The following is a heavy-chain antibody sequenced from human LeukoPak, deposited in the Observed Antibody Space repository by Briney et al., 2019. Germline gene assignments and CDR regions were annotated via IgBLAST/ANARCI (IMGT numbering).Heavy chain of an antibody. CDR3: AREGQQPRGVRWFDP. V-gene: IGHV3-74*01. D-gene: IGHD3-10*01. CDR2: INSDGSST. Sequence: PGGSLRLSCAASGFTLNRYWMHWVRQAPGKGLVWVSRINSDGSSTSYADSVKGRFTISRDNAKNTLYLQMNSLRAEDTAVYYCAREGQQPRGVRWFDPWGQGTLVTVSS. J-gene: IGHJ5*02. CDR1: GFTLNRYW.